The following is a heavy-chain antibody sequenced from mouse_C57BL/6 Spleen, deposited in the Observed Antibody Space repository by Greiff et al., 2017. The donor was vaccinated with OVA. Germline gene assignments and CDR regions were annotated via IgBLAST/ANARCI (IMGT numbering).Heavy chain of an antibody. CDR1: GYAFSSSW. CDR3: ARGGGSSWYFDV. Sequence: QVQLQQSGPELVKPGASVKISCKASGYAFSSSWMNWVKQRPGKGLEWIGRIYPGDGDTNYNGKFKGKATLPADKPSSTAYMQLSSLTSENSAVCFCARGGGSSWYFDVWGTGTTVTVSS. J-gene: IGHJ1*03. CDR2: IYPGDGDT. V-gene: IGHV1-82*01. D-gene: IGHD1-1*01.